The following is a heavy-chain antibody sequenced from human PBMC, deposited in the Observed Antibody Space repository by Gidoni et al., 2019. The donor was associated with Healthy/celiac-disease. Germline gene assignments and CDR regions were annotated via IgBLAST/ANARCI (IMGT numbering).Heavy chain of an antibody. D-gene: IGHD6-25*01. V-gene: IGHV4-39*01. CDR3: ARLIDLGGGAFDI. Sequence: QLQLQESGPGLVKPSETLSLTCTVSGGSISSSSYYWGWIRQPPGKGLEWMGSIYYSGSTYYNPSLKSRVTISVDTSKNQFSLKLSSVTAADTAVYYCARLIDLGGGAFDIWGQGTMVTVSS. CDR1: GGSISSSSYY. J-gene: IGHJ3*02. CDR2: IYYSGST.